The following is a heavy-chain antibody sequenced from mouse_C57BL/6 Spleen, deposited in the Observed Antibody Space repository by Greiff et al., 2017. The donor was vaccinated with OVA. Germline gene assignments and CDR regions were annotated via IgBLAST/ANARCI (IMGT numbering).Heavy chain of an antibody. V-gene: IGHV14-2*01. D-gene: IGHD1-1*01. Sequence: VQLKESGAELVKPGASVKLSCTASGFNIKDYYMHWVKQRTEQGLEWIGRIDPEDGETKYAPKFQGKATITADPSSNTAYLQRSMLTSEDTADYYGARDPDYYGSSSFADWGKGTLVTVSA. CDR2: IDPEDGET. CDR1: GFNIKDYY. J-gene: IGHJ3*01. CDR3: ARDPDYYGSSSFAD.